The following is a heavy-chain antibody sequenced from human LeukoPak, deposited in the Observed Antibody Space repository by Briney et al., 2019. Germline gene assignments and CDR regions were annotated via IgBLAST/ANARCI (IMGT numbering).Heavy chain of an antibody. CDR2: MNPNSGNT. J-gene: IGHJ4*02. D-gene: IGHD3-9*01. CDR1: GYTFTSYD. V-gene: IGHV1-8*01. CDR3: ARGPGYDILTGYYPPDY. Sequence: ASVKVSCKASGYTFTSYDINWVRQATGQGLEWMGWMNPNSGNTGYAQKFQGRVTMTRNTSIGTAYMELSSLRSEDTAVYYCARGPGYDILTGYYPPDYWGQGTLVTVSS.